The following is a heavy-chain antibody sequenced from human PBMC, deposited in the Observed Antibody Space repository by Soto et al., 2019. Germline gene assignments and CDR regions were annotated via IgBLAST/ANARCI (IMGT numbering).Heavy chain of an antibody. Sequence: EVQLVESGGGLVQPGGSLRLSCAASGFTFSSYEMNWVRQAPGKGLEWVSYISSSGSTIYYADSVKGRFTISRDNTKNSLYLQMNSLRAEDTAVYYCARVGRGNWNPRLGFDYWGQGTLVTVSS. CDR1: GFTFSSYE. J-gene: IGHJ4*02. CDR2: ISSSGSTI. V-gene: IGHV3-48*03. D-gene: IGHD1-1*01. CDR3: ARVGRGNWNPRLGFDY.